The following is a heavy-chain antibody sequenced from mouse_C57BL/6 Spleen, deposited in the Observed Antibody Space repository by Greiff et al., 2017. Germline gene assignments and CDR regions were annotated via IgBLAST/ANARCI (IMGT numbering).Heavy chain of an antibody. CDR1: GFNIKDYY. D-gene: IGHD1-2*01. V-gene: IGHV14-2*01. CDR2: IDPEDGET. CDR3: ARWLSNFDY. J-gene: IGHJ2*01. Sequence: VQLKQSGAELVKPGASVKLSCTASGFNIKDYYMHWVKQRTEQGLEWIGRIDPEDGETKYAPKCQGKATITADTSSNTAYLQLSSLTSEDTAVYYCARWLSNFDYWGQGTTLTVSS.